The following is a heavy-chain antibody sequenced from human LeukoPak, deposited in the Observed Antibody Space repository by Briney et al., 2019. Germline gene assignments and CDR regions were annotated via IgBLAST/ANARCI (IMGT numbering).Heavy chain of an antibody. CDR3: ARAIWYGSGTTAFDY. D-gene: IGHD3-10*01. J-gene: IGHJ4*02. CDR1: GGSISSYY. Sequence: SETLSLTCTVSGGSISSYYWSWIRQPAGKGLEWIGRIYNSGSTNYNTNYNPSLTSRVTMSVDTSKNQFSLKLNSVSAADTAVYFCARAIWYGSGTTAFDYWGQGTLVTVSP. V-gene: IGHV4-4*07. CDR2: IYNSGST.